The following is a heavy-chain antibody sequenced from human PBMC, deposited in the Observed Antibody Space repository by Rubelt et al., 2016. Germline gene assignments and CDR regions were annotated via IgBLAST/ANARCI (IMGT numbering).Heavy chain of an antibody. J-gene: IGHJ4*02. CDR2: ISSNGGST. Sequence: EVQLVESGGGLVQPGGSLRLSCSASGFTFSSYAMHWVRQAPGKGLEYVSAISSNGGSTYYADSVKGRFTISRENSKNRLYLQMSRLRVEDTAVYYCVKGGPGHCSSTSCYTTIYFDYWGQGALVTVSS. V-gene: IGHV3-64D*06. CDR3: VKGGPGHCSSTSCYTTIYFDY. D-gene: IGHD2-2*02. CDR1: GFTFSSYA.